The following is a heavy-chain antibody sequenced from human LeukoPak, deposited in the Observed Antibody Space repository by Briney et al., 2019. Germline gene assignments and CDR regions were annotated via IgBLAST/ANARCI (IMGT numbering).Heavy chain of an antibody. V-gene: IGHV4-59*05. J-gene: IGHJ4*02. Sequence: SETLSLTCAVSGGSISSYYWSWIRQPPGKGLEWIGSIYYSGSTYYNPSLKSRVTISVDTSKNQFSLKLRSVTAADTAVYYCARGAKAAPGPFDYLGQGTLVTVSS. CDR1: GGSISSYY. CDR3: ARGAKAAPGPFDY. D-gene: IGHD6-13*01. CDR2: IYYSGST.